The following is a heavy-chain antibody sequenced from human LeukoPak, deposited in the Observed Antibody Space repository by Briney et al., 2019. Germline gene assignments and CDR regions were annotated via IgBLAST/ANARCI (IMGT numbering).Heavy chain of an antibody. Sequence: SGGSLRLSCAASGFTFSSYDMHWVRHATGEGLEWVSSISTAGDTYFSGSVKGRFTISRENAKNSLYLQMNSLRVGDTAVYYCARGLPGGLDPWGQGTLVTVSS. CDR1: GFTFSSYD. CDR3: ARGLPGGLDP. CDR2: ISTAGDT. D-gene: IGHD2-15*01. J-gene: IGHJ5*02. V-gene: IGHV3-13*01.